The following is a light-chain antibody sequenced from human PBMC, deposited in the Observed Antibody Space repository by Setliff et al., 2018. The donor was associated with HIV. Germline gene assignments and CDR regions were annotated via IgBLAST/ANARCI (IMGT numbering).Light chain of an antibody. CDR2: EVI. CDR1: SSDVGSYSL. Sequence: QSVLAQPASVSGSPGQSITISCTGTSSDVGSYSLVSWYQQHPGKAPKLMIYEVIKRPSGVSNRFSGSKSGNTASLTISGLQAEDEADYYCCSYAGSSTYVFGTGTKVTVL. J-gene: IGLJ1*01. CDR3: CSYAGSSTYV. V-gene: IGLV2-23*02.